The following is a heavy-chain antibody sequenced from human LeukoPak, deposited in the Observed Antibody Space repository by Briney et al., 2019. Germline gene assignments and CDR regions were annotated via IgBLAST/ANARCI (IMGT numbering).Heavy chain of an antibody. CDR2: IRYDGSNK. V-gene: IGHV3-30*02. Sequence: GGSLRLSCAASGFTFSSYGMHWVRQAPGKGLEWVAFIRYDGSNKYYADSVKGRFTISRDNAKNSLYLQMNSLRAEDTAVYYCARSFYNWNYDFDYWGQGTLVTVSS. J-gene: IGHJ4*02. CDR3: ARSFYNWNYDFDY. D-gene: IGHD1-7*01. CDR1: GFTFSSYG.